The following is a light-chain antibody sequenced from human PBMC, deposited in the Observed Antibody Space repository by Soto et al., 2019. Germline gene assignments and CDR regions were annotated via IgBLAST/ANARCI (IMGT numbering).Light chain of an antibody. CDR2: DAS. J-gene: IGKJ5*01. CDR1: QSVASY. Sequence: DIVLTQSPGTLSLSPGETATLSCRASQSVASYLLWFQQRPGQAPRLLIYDASNRASGIPARFSGSGSGTNFTLTISSLQPEDFAVYYCEQYNNWFSITFGQGTRLEIK. CDR3: EQYNNWFSIT. V-gene: IGKV3-11*01.